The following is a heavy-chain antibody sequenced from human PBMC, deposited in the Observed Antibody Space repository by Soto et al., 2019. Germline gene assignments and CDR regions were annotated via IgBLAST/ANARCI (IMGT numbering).Heavy chain of an antibody. J-gene: IGHJ3*02. CDR2: IIPILGIA. Sequence: SVKVSCKASGGTFSSYTISWVRQAPGQGLEWMGRIIPILGIANYAQKFQGRVTITADKSTSTAYMELSSLRSEDTAVYYCASPVAVARLGDAFDIWGQGTMVTVTS. CDR3: ASPVAVARLGDAFDI. D-gene: IGHD6-19*01. CDR1: GGTFSSYT. V-gene: IGHV1-69*02.